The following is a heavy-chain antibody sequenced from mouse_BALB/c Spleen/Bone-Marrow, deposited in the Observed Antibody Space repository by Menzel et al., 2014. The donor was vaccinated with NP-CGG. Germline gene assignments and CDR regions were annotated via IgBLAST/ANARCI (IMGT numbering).Heavy chain of an antibody. V-gene: IGHV7-3*02. J-gene: IGHJ4*01. CDR1: GFTFTDYY. Sequence: EVQLVESGGGLVQPGGSLRLSCATSGFTFTDYYMSWVRQPPGKALEWLGFIRNKPNGYTTEYSASVKGRFTISRDNSQSILYLQMNTLRAEDRATYYCARAGHYYAMDYWGQGTSVTVSS. CDR2: IRNKPNGYTT. CDR3: ARAGHYYAMDY.